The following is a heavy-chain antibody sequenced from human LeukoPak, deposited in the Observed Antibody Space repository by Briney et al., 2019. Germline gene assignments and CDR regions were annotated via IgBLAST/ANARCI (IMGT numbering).Heavy chain of an antibody. D-gene: IGHD6-13*01. CDR3: ARGGVWQQLAVDY. CDR1: GFNFINSA. V-gene: IGHV3-64*01. CDR2: IARNGGST. Sequence: GGSLRLSCAASGFNFINSAMHWVRQAPGKGLEYVAGIARNGGSTYYTNSVKGRFTISRDDSKNTLYLQMGSLRPEDMAVYYCARGGVWQQLAVDYWGQGTLVTVSS. J-gene: IGHJ4*02.